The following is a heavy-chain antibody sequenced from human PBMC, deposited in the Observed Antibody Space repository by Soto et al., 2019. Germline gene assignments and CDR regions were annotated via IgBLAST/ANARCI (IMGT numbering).Heavy chain of an antibody. V-gene: IGHV4-4*02. CDR3: ARTRTMVRGVIVLYYYYGMDV. CDR2: IYHSGST. Sequence: SETLSLTCAVSGGSISSSNWWSWVRQPPGKGLEWIGEIYHSGSTNYNPSLKSRVTISVDKSKNQFSLKLSSVTAADTAVYYCARTRTMVRGVIVLYYYYGMDVWGQGTMVTVSS. CDR1: GGSISSSNW. J-gene: IGHJ6*02. D-gene: IGHD3-10*01.